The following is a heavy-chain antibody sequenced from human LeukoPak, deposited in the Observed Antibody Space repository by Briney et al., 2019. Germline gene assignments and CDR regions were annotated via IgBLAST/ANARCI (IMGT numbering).Heavy chain of an antibody. V-gene: IGHV4-59*08. CDR3: AGATPAYYYDSSGYYFGH. J-gene: IGHJ4*02. CDR2: FYYSGST. D-gene: IGHD3-22*01. Sequence: SETLSLTCTVSGGSITTYYWSWIRQPPGKELEWIGYFYYSGSTNYNPSLKSRVTISVDTSKNQFSLKLSSVTAADTAVYYCAGATPAYYYDSSGYYFGHWGQGTLVTVYS. CDR1: GGSITTYY.